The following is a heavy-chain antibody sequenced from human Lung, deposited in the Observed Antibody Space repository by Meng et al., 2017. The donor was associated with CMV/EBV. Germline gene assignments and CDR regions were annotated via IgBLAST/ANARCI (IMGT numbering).Heavy chain of an antibody. J-gene: IGHJ1*01. V-gene: IGHV4-4*03. Sequence: QVELRRWGPALGDPQGPWIHAEPLSGNTNTKRTCGGWRRQPTGKGLCWIRKIPKGGSSPYNPSLKSRVSMSIDKSKNPFSLKLTSVPAADTAVYHCLRRSGGSVWGQGTLVTVSS. CDR1: GNTNTKRTC. D-gene: IGHD3-10*01. CDR3: LRRSGGSV. CDR2: IPKGGSS.